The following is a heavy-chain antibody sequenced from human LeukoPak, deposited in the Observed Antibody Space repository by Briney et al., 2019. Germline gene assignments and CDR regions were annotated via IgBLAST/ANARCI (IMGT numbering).Heavy chain of an antibody. CDR2: ISSSGKAI. V-gene: IGHV3-48*03. CDR3: ARDFDP. J-gene: IGHJ5*02. Sequence: PGGSLRLSCTASGFTFSTYEMNWVRQAPGKGLERVSYISSSGKAIYYADSVKGRITITKDNDKNSLYLQRNSLRAEDTAVYYCARDFDPWGQGTLVTVSS. CDR1: GFTFSTYE.